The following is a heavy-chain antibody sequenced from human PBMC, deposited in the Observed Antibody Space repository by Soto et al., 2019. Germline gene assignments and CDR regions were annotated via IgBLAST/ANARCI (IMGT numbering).Heavy chain of an antibody. CDR1: VYTFTSYG. Sequence: XSVKVSCKASVYTFTSYGISWVRQAPGQGLEWMGWISAYNGNTNYAQKLQGRVTMTTDTSTSTAYMELRSLRSGDTAVYYCASGQWELLHYYYGMDVWGQGSTVTVSS. CDR3: ASGQWELLHYYYGMDV. CDR2: ISAYNGNT. V-gene: IGHV1-18*01. D-gene: IGHD1-26*01. J-gene: IGHJ6*02.